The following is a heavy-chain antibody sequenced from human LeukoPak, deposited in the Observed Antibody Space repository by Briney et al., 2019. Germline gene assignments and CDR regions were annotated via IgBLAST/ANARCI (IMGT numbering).Heavy chain of an antibody. J-gene: IGHJ4*02. CDR2: ISGSGSTI. V-gene: IGHV3-11*01. D-gene: IGHD3-9*01. CDR3: ARAGLGNGDILAGSIDY. Sequence: GGSLRLSCAASGFTFSDYYVTWIRQAPGKGLEWVSYISGSGSTIHYADSVKGRFTISRDNAKKSLYLQMNSLRVEDTARYYCARAGLGNGDILAGSIDYWGQGTLVTVSS. CDR1: GFTFSDYY.